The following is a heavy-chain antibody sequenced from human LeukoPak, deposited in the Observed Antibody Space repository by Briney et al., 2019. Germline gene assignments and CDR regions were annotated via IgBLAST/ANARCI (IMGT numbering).Heavy chain of an antibody. V-gene: IGHV1-69*04. CDR1: GGTFSSYA. J-gene: IGHJ4*02. CDR2: IIPILGIA. D-gene: IGHD3-3*01. CDR3: AVYDFWSGFSPFDY. Sequence: ASVKVPCKASGGTFSSYAISWVRQAPGQGLEWMGRIIPILGIANYAQKFQGRVTITADKSTSTAYMELSSLRSEDTAVYYCAVYDFWSGFSPFDYWGQGTLVTVSS.